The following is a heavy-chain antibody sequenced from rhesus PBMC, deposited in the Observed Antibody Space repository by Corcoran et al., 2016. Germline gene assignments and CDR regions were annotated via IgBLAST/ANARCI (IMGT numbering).Heavy chain of an antibody. CDR2: IYVSGGRT. CDR3: AGGRVTAGTGFDY. CDR1: GYSISSGYD. Sequence: QVQLQESGPGVVKPSETLSLTCAVSGYSISSGYDWSWIRQPPGKGLEWIGFIYVSGGRTNSTPSSSNRATISKTPSKTQFSLKLISGAAADPAVYYWAGGRVTAGTGFDYWGQGALVTVS. V-gene: IGHV4-76*01. J-gene: IGHJ4*01. D-gene: IGHD5-42*01.